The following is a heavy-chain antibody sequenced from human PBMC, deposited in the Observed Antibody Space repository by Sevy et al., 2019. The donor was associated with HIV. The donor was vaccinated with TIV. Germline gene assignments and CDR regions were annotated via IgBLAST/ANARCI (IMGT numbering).Heavy chain of an antibody. CDR2: INPKSGGT. CDR3: ARGGESLPYCGGDCYPDY. CDR1: GYTFSGYY. D-gene: IGHD2-21*02. J-gene: IGHJ4*02. Sequence: VSVKVSCKPSGYTFSGYYIHWVRQAPGQGLEWMGWINPKSGGTNYAQKFQGRVTMTRDTSISTAYMELSRLRSDDTAVYYCARGGESLPYCGGDCYPDYWGQGTLVTVSS. V-gene: IGHV1-2*02.